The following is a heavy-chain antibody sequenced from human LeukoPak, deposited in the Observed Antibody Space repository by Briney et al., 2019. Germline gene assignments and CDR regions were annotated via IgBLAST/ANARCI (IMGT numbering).Heavy chain of an antibody. CDR1: RFIFSGYS. Sequence: GRSLRLSCAVSRFIFSGYSFHWVRQAPGKGLEWVAVISHDASHIFYADSVKGRFTISRDNSKNTLYLQMNSLRAEDTAVYYCARDTTYCGGDCYLHFDYWGQGTLVTVSS. D-gene: IGHD2-21*02. CDR3: ARDTTYCGGDCYLHFDY. J-gene: IGHJ4*02. CDR2: ISHDASHI. V-gene: IGHV3-30*14.